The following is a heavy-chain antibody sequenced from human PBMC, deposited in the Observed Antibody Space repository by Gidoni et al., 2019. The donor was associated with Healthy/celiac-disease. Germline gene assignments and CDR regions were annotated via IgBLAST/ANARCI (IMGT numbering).Heavy chain of an antibody. CDR3: ARGPSYGENAFDI. CDR2: IYYSGST. V-gene: IGHV4-61*01. D-gene: IGHD3-10*01. Sequence: QVQLQESGPGLVKPSETLSLTCTVSGGSVSSGSYYWSWIRQPPGKGLEWIGYIYYSGSTNYNPSLKSRVTISVDTSKNQFSLKLSSVTAADTAVYYCARGPSYGENAFDIWGQGTMVTVSS. CDR1: GGSVSSGSYY. J-gene: IGHJ3*02.